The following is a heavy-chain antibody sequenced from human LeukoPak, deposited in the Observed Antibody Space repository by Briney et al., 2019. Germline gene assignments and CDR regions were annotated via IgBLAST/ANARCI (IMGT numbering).Heavy chain of an antibody. Sequence: GGSLRLSCAASGFTFSSYAMSWVRQAPGKGLEWVSGISGSGGSTNYADSVKGRFTISRDNSKSTLYPQMNSLRAEDTAVYYCARGSYYGYYYFDYWGQGTLVTVSS. D-gene: IGHD1-26*01. CDR1: GFTFSSYA. J-gene: IGHJ4*02. V-gene: IGHV3-23*01. CDR3: ARGSYYGYYYFDY. CDR2: ISGSGGST.